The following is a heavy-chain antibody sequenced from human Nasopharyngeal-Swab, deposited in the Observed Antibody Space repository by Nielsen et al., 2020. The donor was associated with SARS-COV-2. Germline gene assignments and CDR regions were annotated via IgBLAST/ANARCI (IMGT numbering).Heavy chain of an antibody. CDR1: GYTFTRYY. V-gene: IGHV1-46*01. J-gene: IGHJ5*02. Sequence: ASVKVSCKASGYTFTRYYIHWVRQAPGQGLEWMGIINPGGGSARYSQNFQGRVTMTRDTSTSTVYMELSSLRSEDTAVYYCASPVEMSTTWGQGTLVTVSS. CDR2: INPGGGSA. D-gene: IGHD5-24*01. CDR3: ASPVEMSTT.